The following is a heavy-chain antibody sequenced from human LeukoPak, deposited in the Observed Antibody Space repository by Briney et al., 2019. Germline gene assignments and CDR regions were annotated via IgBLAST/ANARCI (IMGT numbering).Heavy chain of an antibody. Sequence: LGGSLRLSCAASGFTFSTYGMHWVRQAPGKGLEWVTVIWHDGSHKDYADSVKGRFTISRDNSKNTLYLQMNDLRAEDTAVYFCVRGWGSNVYASAFDVWGQGTMVTVSS. D-gene: IGHD3-16*01. CDR2: IWHDGSHK. J-gene: IGHJ3*01. CDR3: VRGWGSNVYASAFDV. CDR1: GFTFSTYG. V-gene: IGHV3-33*01.